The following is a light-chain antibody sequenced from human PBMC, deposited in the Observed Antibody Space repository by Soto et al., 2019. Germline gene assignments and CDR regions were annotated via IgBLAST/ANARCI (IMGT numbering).Light chain of an antibody. CDR3: QQRSNWPPWT. J-gene: IGKJ1*01. Sequence: EIVLTQSPATLSLSPGERATLSCRASQSISTHLAWYQQRPGQAPRLIIYDASNRATGIPARFSGSGSGTDFTLIISSLEPEDFAVYYCQQRSNWPPWTFGQGTKVEIK. CDR1: QSISTH. V-gene: IGKV3-11*01. CDR2: DAS.